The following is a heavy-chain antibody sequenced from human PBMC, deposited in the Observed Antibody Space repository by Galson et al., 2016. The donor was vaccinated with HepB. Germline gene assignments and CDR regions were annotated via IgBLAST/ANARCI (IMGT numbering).Heavy chain of an antibody. D-gene: IGHD6-19*01. J-gene: IGHJ4*02. CDR1: GVTFINYA. CDR3: GRESLPHSSGWSPSDY. V-gene: IGHV1-69*13. Sequence: SVKVSCKASGVTFINYAFSWVRQAPGQGLEWMGRIIPFSGTPNYAQKFQGRVTITADESTNTAYMELKSLRSEDTAVYYCGRESLPHSSGWSPSDYWGQGTLVTVSS. CDR2: IIPFSGTP.